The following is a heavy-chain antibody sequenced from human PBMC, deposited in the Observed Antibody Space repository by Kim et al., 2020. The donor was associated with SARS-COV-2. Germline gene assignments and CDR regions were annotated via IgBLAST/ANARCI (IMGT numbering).Heavy chain of an antibody. V-gene: IGHV3-23*01. CDR3: AKDLGMRGYSYGYPAWFDP. CDR2: ISGSGGST. Sequence: GGSLRLSCAASGFTFSSYAMSWVRQAPGKGLEWVSAISGSGGSTYYADSVKGRFTISRDNSKNTLYLQMNSLRAEDTAVYYCAKDLGMRGYSYGYPAWFDPWGQGTLVTVSS. CDR1: GFTFSSYA. D-gene: IGHD5-18*01. J-gene: IGHJ5*02.